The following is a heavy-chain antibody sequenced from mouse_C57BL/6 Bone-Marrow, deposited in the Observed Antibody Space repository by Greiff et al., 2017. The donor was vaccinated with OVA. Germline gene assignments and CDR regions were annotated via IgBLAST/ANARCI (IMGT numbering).Heavy chain of an antibody. J-gene: IGHJ3*01. CDR2: ILPGSGST. Sequence: QVQLKESGAELMKPGASVKLSCKATGYTFTGYWIEWVKQRPGHGLEWIGEILPGSGSTNYNEKFKGKATFTADTSSNTAYMQLSSLTTEDSAIYYCAREGGNCWFAYWGQGTLVTVSA. CDR3: AREGGNCWFAY. V-gene: IGHV1-9*01. CDR1: GYTFTGYW. D-gene: IGHD2-1*01.